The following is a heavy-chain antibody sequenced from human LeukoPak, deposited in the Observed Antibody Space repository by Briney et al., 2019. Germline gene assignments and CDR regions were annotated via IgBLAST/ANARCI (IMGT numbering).Heavy chain of an antibody. CDR3: ARTDHSGSFYYFDY. V-gene: IGHV3-64*01. CDR2: ISSNGGST. CDR1: GFTFSSYA. J-gene: IGHJ4*02. D-gene: IGHD6-13*01. Sequence: GGSLRLSCAASGFTFSSYAMHWVRQAPGKGLEYVSAISSNGGSTSYANSVKGRFTISRDNSKNTLYLQMGSLRAKDMAVYYCARTDHSGSFYYFDYWGQGTLVTVSS.